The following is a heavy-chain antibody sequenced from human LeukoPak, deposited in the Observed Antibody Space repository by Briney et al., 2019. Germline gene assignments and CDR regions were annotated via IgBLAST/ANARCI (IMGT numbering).Heavy chain of an antibody. D-gene: IGHD2-2*01. CDR2: IYPGDSDT. CDR3: ARRQGCSSTSCPPDY. V-gene: IGHV5-51*01. Sequence: GESLKISCRGSGYSFTTYWIGWVRQMPGKGLEWMGIIYPGDSDTRYSPSFQGQVTMSADKSINTAYLQWSSLQASDTAMYYCARRQGCSSTSCPPDYWGQGTLVTVSS. CDR1: GYSFTTYW. J-gene: IGHJ4*02.